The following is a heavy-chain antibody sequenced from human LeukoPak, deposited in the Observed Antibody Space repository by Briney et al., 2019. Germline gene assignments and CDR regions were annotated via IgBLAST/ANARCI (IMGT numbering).Heavy chain of an antibody. J-gene: IGHJ4*02. D-gene: IGHD3-10*01. V-gene: IGHV3-30-3*01. Sequence: GGSLRLSCAASGSTFSSYAMHWVRQAPGKGLEWVAVISYDGSNKYYADSVKGRFTISRDNSRNTLYLQMNSLRAEDTAVYYCAREPGDYYYGSSPLDYWGQGTLVTVSS. CDR1: GSTFSSYA. CDR3: AREPGDYYYGSSPLDY. CDR2: ISYDGSNK.